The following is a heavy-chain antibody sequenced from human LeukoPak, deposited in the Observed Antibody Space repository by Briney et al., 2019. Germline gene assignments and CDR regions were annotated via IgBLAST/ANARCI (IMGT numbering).Heavy chain of an antibody. CDR1: GFTFSAYG. Sequence: GGSLRLSCAASGFTFSAYGMHWVRQAPGKGLEWVAFIHYDGTITYYADSVKGRFTISRDNSKNTLYLKMNSLRAEDTAVYYCARDISSSWFDPWGQGTLVTVSS. V-gene: IGHV3-30*02. CDR2: IHYDGTIT. D-gene: IGHD6-13*01. CDR3: ARDISSSWFDP. J-gene: IGHJ5*02.